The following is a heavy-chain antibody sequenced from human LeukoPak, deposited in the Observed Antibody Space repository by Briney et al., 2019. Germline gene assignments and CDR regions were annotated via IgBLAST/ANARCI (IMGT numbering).Heavy chain of an antibody. D-gene: IGHD3-22*01. CDR2: IIPFFGTP. J-gene: IGHJ6*04. V-gene: IGHV1-69*05. CDR1: GGTFSNYL. Sequence: GSSVKVSCKASGGTFSNYLISWLRQAPGQGLEWMGRIIPFFGTPDYAQKFQCRITITTDESTNTAYMELSSLRSEDTAVYYCARDGVHYYDSSGYSLVWGKGTTVTVSS. CDR3: ARDGVHYYDSSGYSLV.